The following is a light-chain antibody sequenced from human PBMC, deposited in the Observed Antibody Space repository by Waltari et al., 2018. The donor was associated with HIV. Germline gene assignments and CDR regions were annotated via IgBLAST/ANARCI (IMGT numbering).Light chain of an antibody. Sequence: EIVLTQSPGTLALSPGEGATLSCRARQRISNSYLAWYQQKPGQPPRLLIYGAFSRATGIPDRFRGSGSGTDFTLTISRLEPEDFAVYYCQQYGSSPPITFGPGTKVDIK. V-gene: IGKV3-20*01. CDR2: GAF. CDR1: QRISNSY. J-gene: IGKJ3*01. CDR3: QQYGSSPPIT.